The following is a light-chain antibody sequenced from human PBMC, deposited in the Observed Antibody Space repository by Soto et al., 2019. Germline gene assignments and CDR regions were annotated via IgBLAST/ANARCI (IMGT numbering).Light chain of an antibody. J-gene: IGKJ4*01. CDR2: GVS. V-gene: IGKV3-15*01. CDR1: QSVAGN. Sequence: EIVMTQSPATLSVSPGETATLSCRASQSVAGNLAWYQQKPGQPPRLLIYGVSTRATGVPARFSGSGSETDFSLTISSLQIEDFALYYRQQSNNWPPLTFGGGT. CDR3: QQSNNWPPLT.